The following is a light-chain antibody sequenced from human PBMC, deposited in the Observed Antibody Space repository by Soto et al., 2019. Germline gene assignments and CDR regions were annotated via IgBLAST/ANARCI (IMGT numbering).Light chain of an antibody. V-gene: IGKV1-5*03. CDR2: KAS. CDR1: QSISVW. Sequence: IRVNQSPSTLSASVEDRVTITCRASQSISVWLAWYQQKAGKAPNLLIYKASRLESGVPSRFSGSGSGTEFTLTISSLQPDDFATYYCQHYNSYSEAFGQRANVDI. J-gene: IGKJ1*01. CDR3: QHYNSYSEA.